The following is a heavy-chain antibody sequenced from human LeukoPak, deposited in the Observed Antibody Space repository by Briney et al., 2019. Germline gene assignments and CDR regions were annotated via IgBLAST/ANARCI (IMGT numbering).Heavy chain of an antibody. Sequence: PSETLSLTCTVSGGSISSSSYYWGWIRQPPGKGLEWIGSIYYSGSTYYNPSLKSRVTISVDTSKNQFSLKLSSVTAADTAAYYCAIDSSILSFVEDVWGKGTTVTVSS. CDR1: GGSISSSSYY. CDR3: AIDSSILSFVEDV. CDR2: IYYSGST. V-gene: IGHV4-39*07. J-gene: IGHJ6*04. D-gene: IGHD6-13*01.